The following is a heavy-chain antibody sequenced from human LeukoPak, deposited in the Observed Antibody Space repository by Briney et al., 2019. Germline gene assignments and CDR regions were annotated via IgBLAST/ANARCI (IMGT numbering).Heavy chain of an antibody. Sequence: PSETLSLTCTVSGGSISSSSYYWGWIRQPPGKGLEWIGTIDYSGSTYYNPSLRSRVTISIDTSKNQFSMKLSSVTAADTAVYYCARYFTGYFDYWGQGTLVTVSS. V-gene: IGHV4-39*01. D-gene: IGHD2-8*01. CDR3: ARYFTGYFDY. CDR2: IDYSGST. J-gene: IGHJ4*02. CDR1: GGSISSSSYY.